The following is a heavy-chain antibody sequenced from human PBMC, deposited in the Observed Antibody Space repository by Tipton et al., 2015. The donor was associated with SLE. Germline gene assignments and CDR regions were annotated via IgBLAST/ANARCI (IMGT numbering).Heavy chain of an antibody. CDR2: ISGSGGST. V-gene: IGHV3-23*01. CDR3: AKIIVGAGWYFDY. D-gene: IGHD1-26*01. CDR1: GITLNQFA. J-gene: IGHJ4*02. Sequence: SLRLSCAASGITLNQFAMGWVRQAPGKGLEWVSAISGSGGSTYYADSVKGRFTISRDNSKNTLYLQMNSLRAEDTAVYYCAKIIVGAGWYFDYWGQGTLVTVSS.